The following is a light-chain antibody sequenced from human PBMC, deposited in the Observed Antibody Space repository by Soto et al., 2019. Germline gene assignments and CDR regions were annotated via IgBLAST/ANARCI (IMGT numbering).Light chain of an antibody. V-gene: IGKV2-28*01. J-gene: IGKJ4*01. Sequence: DIVMTQSPLSLPVTPGEPAFISCRSSQSLLHSNGYNYLDWYLQKPGQSPQLLVYLGSNRASGVPDRFSGSGAGPDFTLKISRVEAEDVGVYYGMQALQTPLSFGGGPKVVIK. CDR3: MQALQTPLS. CDR2: LGS. CDR1: QSLLHSNGYNY.